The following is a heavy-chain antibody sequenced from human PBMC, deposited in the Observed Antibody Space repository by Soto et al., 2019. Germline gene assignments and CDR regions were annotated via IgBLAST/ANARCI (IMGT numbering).Heavy chain of an antibody. D-gene: IGHD3-16*02. Sequence: GGSLRLSCAGSGFTFASYVMTWVRQAPGKGLEWVSSISATGGSTYYAGSVKGRFTISRDNSKNTLYLQMNSLRAEGTAIYYCANAEHPRRSIGFDYWGQGTLVTVSS. CDR3: ANAEHPRRSIGFDY. CDR2: ISATGGST. CDR1: GFTFASYV. V-gene: IGHV3-23*01. J-gene: IGHJ4*02.